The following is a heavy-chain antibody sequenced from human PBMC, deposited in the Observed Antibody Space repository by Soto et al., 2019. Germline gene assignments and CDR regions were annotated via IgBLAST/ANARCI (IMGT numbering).Heavy chain of an antibody. CDR2: ISSSSSVI. D-gene: IGHD7-27*01. CDR3: ARDLSWGSNWYYYMDV. J-gene: IGHJ6*03. Sequence: GGSLRLSCATSGFILSDCAMNWVRPAPGKGLEWVSYISSSSSVIDYADSVKGRFTVSRDNARNSLYLQMNSLRAEDTAVYYCARDLSWGSNWYYYMDVWGKGTTVTVSS. CDR1: GFILSDCA. V-gene: IGHV3-48*01.